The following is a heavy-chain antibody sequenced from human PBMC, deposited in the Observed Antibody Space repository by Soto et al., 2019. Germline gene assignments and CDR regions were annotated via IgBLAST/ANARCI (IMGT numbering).Heavy chain of an antibody. Sequence: QVQLQESGPGLVKPSQTLSLTCTVSGGSISSGGYYWSWVRQHPGKGLEWIGYIYYSGSTYYNPSLKSRVTISVDTSKNQFSLKLSSVTAADTAVYYCAREEISVRYFDWSNDRDFGLSGATEIWGQGTLVTVSS. J-gene: IGHJ4*02. CDR3: AREEISVRYFDWSNDRDFGLSGATEI. V-gene: IGHV4-31*03. D-gene: IGHD3-9*01. CDR1: GGSISSGGYY. CDR2: IYYSGST.